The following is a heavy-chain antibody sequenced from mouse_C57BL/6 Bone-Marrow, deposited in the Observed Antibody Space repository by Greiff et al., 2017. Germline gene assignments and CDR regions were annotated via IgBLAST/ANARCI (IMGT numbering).Heavy chain of an antibody. CDR1: GYAFSSSW. CDR3: ASPLRYRFDY. CDR2: IYPGDGDT. Sequence: SGPELVKPGASVKISCKASGYAFSSSWMNWVKQRPGQGLEWIGRIYPGDGDTNYNGKFKGKATLTADKSSSTAYMQLSSLTSEDSAVYFCASPLRYRFDYWGQGTTLTVSS. V-gene: IGHV1-82*01. D-gene: IGHD1-1*01. J-gene: IGHJ2*01.